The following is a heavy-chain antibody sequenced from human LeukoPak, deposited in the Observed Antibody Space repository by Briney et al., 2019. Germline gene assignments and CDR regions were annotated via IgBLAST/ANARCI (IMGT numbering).Heavy chain of an antibody. CDR1: GGSISDNY. CDR3: ARSRHSSFYYGMDV. D-gene: IGHD6-6*01. J-gene: IGHJ6*02. V-gene: IGHV4-59*01. Sequence: SETLSLTCTVSGGSISDNYWSWIRQPPGKGLEWIGYAYCSGSTNYNPSLKSRVTISVDTSKNQFSLKLSSVTAADTAVYYCARSRHSSFYYGMDVWGQGTTVTVSS. CDR2: AYCSGST.